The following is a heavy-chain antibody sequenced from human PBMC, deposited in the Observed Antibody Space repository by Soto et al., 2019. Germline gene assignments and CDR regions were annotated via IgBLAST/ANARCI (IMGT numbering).Heavy chain of an antibody. Sequence: PGGSLRLSCAASGFTFSNYNMNWFRQAPGKGLEWLSYISGSSTTLYYADSVTGRFTVSRDNAKNSLYLQMSSLRDEDTAVYYCARADYPNYYYYGMDVWGQGTTVTV. CDR2: ISGSSTTL. J-gene: IGHJ6*02. V-gene: IGHV3-48*02. CDR3: ARADYPNYYYYGMDV. D-gene: IGHD4-17*01. CDR1: GFTFSNYN.